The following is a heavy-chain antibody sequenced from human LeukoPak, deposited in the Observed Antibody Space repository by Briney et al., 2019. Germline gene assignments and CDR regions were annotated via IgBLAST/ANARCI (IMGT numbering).Heavy chain of an antibody. CDR2: INHSGST. J-gene: IGHJ4*02. Sequence: PSETPSLTCAVYGGSFSGYYWSWIRQPPGKGLEWIGEINHSGSTNYNPSLKSRVTISVGTSKNQFSLKLSSVTAADTAVYYCARGGAYYYGSGSYSTRFDYWGQGTLVTVSS. CDR3: ARGGAYYYGSGSYSTRFDY. CDR1: GGSFSGYY. D-gene: IGHD3-10*01. V-gene: IGHV4-34*01.